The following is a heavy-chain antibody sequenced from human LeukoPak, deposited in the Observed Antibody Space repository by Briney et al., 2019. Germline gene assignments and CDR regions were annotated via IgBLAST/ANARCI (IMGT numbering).Heavy chain of an antibody. CDR1: GQSHNVYY. CDR3: ATGPFGGYSYGDRPDWYFDI. D-gene: IGHD5-18*01. Sequence: SETVSLTCAVCGQSHNVYYWMCLPHPPGRGLVCMVDINHSGRTNYTTSIKSRVTISVDTSKNQLSLKLSSVTAANTAVYYCATGPFGGYSYGDRPDWYFDIWGRGTLVTVSS. CDR2: INHSGRT. V-gene: IGHV4-34*01. J-gene: IGHJ2*01.